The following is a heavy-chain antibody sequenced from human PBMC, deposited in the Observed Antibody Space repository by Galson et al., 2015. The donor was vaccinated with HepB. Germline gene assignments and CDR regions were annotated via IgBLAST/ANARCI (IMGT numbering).Heavy chain of an antibody. CDR3: ARQGAVAGVPPYYYYYGMDV. J-gene: IGHJ6*02. V-gene: IGHV5-51*01. CDR1: GYSFTSYW. D-gene: IGHD6-19*01. CDR2: IYPGDSDT. Sequence: QSGAEVKKPGESLKISCKGSGYSFTSYWIGWVRQMPGKGLEWMGIIYPGDSDTRYSPSFQGQVTISADKSISTAYLQWSSLKASDTAMYYCARQGAVAGVPPYYYYYGMDVWGQGTTVTVSS.